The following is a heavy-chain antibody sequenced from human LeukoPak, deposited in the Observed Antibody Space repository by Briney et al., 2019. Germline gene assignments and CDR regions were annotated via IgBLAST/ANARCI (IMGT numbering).Heavy chain of an antibody. J-gene: IGHJ4*02. CDR2: ISAYNGDT. D-gene: IGHD6-19*01. CDR1: GYTFTSHG. V-gene: IGHV1-18*01. Sequence: ASVKVSCKASGYTFTSHGISWVRQAPGQGLEWMGWISAYNGDTKYAQKTQGRITMTTDASTSTAYMELRGLRSDDTAVYYCARDPSNTSCWYAYLASCCRGTLGTVSS. CDR3: ARDPSNTSCWYAYLAS.